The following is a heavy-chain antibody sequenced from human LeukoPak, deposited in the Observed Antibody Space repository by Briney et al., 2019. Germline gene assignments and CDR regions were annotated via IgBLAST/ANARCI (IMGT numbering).Heavy chain of an antibody. V-gene: IGHV3-15*07. D-gene: IGHD3-22*01. Sequence: PGGSLRLSCATSGFTFSNAWMNWVRQAPGKGLEWVGRIRSNSDGGTIDYAAPVKGRYTLSRDDSKTTLYLQMNSLQTEDTAVYYCATDFYDSTWGQGTLVTVSS. CDR2: IRSNSDGGTI. CDR3: ATDFYDST. CDR1: GFTFSNAW. J-gene: IGHJ5*02.